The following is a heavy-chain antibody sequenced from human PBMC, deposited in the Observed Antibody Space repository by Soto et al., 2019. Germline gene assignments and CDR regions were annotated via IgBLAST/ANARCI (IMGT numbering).Heavy chain of an antibody. D-gene: IGHD2-2*01. V-gene: IGHV1-69*01. Sequence: QVQLVQSGAEVKKPGSSVKVSCKASGGTFSSYAISWVRQAPGQGLEWMGGIIPIFGTANYAQKFQGRVTIAAEESTSTAFMEVSSLRSEDTAVYYCAMGGLSGYCSSTSCYDAFDFWGQGTMVTVSS. CDR1: GGTFSSYA. J-gene: IGHJ3*01. CDR3: AMGGLSGYCSSTSCYDAFDF. CDR2: IIPIFGTA.